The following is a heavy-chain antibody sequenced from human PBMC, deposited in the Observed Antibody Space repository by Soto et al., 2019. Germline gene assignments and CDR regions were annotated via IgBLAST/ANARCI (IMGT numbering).Heavy chain of an antibody. V-gene: IGHV3-23*01. D-gene: IGHD1-26*01. CDR3: AREPVHSYYTLFYFFDV. CDR2: ISGSGSNT. J-gene: IGHJ4*02. CDR1: GFTFSTYA. Sequence: PGGSLRLSCAASGFTFSTYAMSWVRQAPGKGLEWVSAISGSGSNTYYADSVKGRFTISRDDSKSTLYLQMDSLRAEDTAVYYCAREPVHSYYTLFYFFDVCGQGSLVIVSS.